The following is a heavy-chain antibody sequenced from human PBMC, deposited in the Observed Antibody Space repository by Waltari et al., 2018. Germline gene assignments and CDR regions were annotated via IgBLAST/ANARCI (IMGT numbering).Heavy chain of an antibody. Sequence: EGKVVESVGGLIQHGESYRPYYPSSGSSFRNFRMHWVRHLTAQGLVLVSGMSSDESKTSDADSLKGRFTNSRDNAKKTLDLQMKRLRVEDTAVYYCARVAQRTYRSAGPGREYYNGMDVWGQGTTVTVSS. J-gene: IGHJ6*02. CDR3: ARVAQRTYRSAGPGREYYNGMDV. D-gene: IGHD1-1*01. V-gene: IGHV3-74*01. CDR2: MSSDESKT. CDR1: GSSFRNFR.